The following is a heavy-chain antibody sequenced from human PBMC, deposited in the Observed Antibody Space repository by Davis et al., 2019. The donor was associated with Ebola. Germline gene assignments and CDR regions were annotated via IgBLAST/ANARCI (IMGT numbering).Heavy chain of an antibody. CDR1: GGSFSGYY. V-gene: IGHV4-34*01. D-gene: IGHD6-13*01. Sequence: SETLSLTCAVYGGSFSGYYWSWIRQPPGKGLEWIREINHSGSTNYNPSLKSRVTISVDTSKNQFSLKLSSVTAADTAVYYCARDRIAAAGGFDYWGQGTLVTVSS. CDR2: INHSGST. CDR3: ARDRIAAAGGFDY. J-gene: IGHJ4*02.